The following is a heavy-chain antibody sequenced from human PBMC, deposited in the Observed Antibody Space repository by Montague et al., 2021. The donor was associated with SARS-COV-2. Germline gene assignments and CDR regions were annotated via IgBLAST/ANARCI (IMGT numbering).Heavy chain of an antibody. Sequence: SETLSLTCTVSGGSITGSSYYWAWVRRSPGKGLEWLGSIFYSGSTYDNPSLKSRVTMSLDTSKNQFSLNLTSVTAADTAVYYCARPGRDGSAWNPWDWFDPWGQGIPVTVSS. CDR1: GGSITGSSYY. D-gene: IGHD1-1*01. J-gene: IGHJ5*02. V-gene: IGHV4-39*07. CDR2: IFYSGST. CDR3: ARPGRDGSAWNPWDWFDP.